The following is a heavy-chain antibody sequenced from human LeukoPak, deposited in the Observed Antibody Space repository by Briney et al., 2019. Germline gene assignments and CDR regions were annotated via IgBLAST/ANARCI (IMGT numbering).Heavy chain of an antibody. CDR2: ISYDGSNK. D-gene: IGHD2-2*01. Sequence: HSRRSLRLSCAASGFTFSSYGMHWVRQAPGKGLEWVAVISYDGSNKYYADSVKGRFTISRDNSKNTLYLQMGSLRVEDMAVYYCARWGSTSCYDYWGQGTLVTVSS. CDR1: GFTFSSYG. J-gene: IGHJ4*02. V-gene: IGHV3-30*03. CDR3: ARWGSTSCYDY.